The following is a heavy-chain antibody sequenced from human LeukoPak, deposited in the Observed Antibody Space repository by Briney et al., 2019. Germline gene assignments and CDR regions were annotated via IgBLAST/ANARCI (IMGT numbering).Heavy chain of an antibody. V-gene: IGHV4-34*01. J-gene: IGHJ6*03. D-gene: IGHD2-2*01. Sequence: SETLSLTCAVYGGSLRRYYWSWIRQPPGKGLEWIGEINHSGSTNYNPSLKSRVTISVDTSKNQFSPKLSPVTAADTAVYYCARVHGGIVVVPAAINYWYYYYMDVWGKGTTVTVSS. CDR1: GGSLRRYY. CDR3: ARVHGGIVVVPAAINYWYYYYMDV. CDR2: INHSGST.